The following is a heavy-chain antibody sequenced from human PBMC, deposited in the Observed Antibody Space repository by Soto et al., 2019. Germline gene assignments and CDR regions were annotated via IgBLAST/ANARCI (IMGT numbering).Heavy chain of an antibody. D-gene: IGHD6-19*01. Sequence: PSETLSLTCAVSGFSIGSNNWWGWIRQPPGKGLEWIGNIYYSGTTQLNPSLKSRVTISVDTSKNQFSLKLSSVTAADTAVYYCARGRGQWLANWFDPWGQGTLVTVSS. J-gene: IGHJ5*02. CDR3: ARGRGQWLANWFDP. CDR1: GFSIGSNNW. V-gene: IGHV4-28*03. CDR2: IYYSGTT.